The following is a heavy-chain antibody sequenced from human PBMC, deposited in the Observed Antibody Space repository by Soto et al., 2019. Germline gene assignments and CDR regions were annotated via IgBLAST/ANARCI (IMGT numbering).Heavy chain of an antibody. CDR3: ARDFAYFDS. V-gene: IGHV4-61*01. D-gene: IGHD3-3*01. CDR2: AYHTGRT. J-gene: IGHJ4*02. Sequence: SETLSLTCTVSGGSFKSGSYSWSWIRQPPGKGLEWIGCAYHTGRTSYNPSLKSRVSISMDTSKNQFSLNLDSVTAADTAVYFCARDFAYFDSWGQGTLVTVSS. CDR1: GGSFKSGSYS.